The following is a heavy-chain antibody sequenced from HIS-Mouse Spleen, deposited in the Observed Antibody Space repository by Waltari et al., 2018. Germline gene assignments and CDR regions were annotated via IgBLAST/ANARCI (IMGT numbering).Heavy chain of an antibody. CDR1: GFPFSSYS. CDR3: ASNLGSDSYGRGDY. Sequence: EVQLVESGGGVVKPGGSLRLSCAASGFPFSSYSMNWVRQAPGKGLEWVSSISSSSSYISYADSVKGRFTISRDNAKNSLYLQMNSLRAEDTAVYYCASNLGSDSYGRGDYWGQGTLVTVSS. V-gene: IGHV3-21*01. D-gene: IGHD5-18*01. J-gene: IGHJ4*02. CDR2: ISSSSSYI.